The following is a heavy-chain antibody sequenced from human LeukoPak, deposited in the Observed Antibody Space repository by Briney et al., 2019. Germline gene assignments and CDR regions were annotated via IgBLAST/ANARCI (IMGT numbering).Heavy chain of an antibody. CDR1: GYTFTGYY. CDR3: ARVDTNTWYDALYY. CDR2: INPDSGGT. J-gene: IGHJ4*02. V-gene: IGHV1-2*02. D-gene: IGHD6-13*01. Sequence: ASVKVSCKASGYTFTGYYMHWVRQAPGQGVEWMGWINPDSGGTNYAQKFQGRVTMTRDTSISTAYMDLSRLRSDGTAVYYCARVDTNTWYDALYYWGQGTLVTVSS.